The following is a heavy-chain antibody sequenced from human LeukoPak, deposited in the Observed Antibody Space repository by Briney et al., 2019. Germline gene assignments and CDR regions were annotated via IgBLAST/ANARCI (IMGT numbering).Heavy chain of an antibody. D-gene: IGHD2-2*01. CDR1: GFTVSSIH. V-gene: IGHV3-53*01. CDR3: ARGLRHCDRTSCFQPFDC. J-gene: IGHJ4*02. CDR2: TYTGGNS. Sequence: GGSLRLSCAASGFTVSSIHMVWVRQAPGKGLEWVSVTYTGGNSYYADSVKGRFIISRDISKNTLYLQMNSLRAEDSALYYCARGLRHCDRTSCFQPFDCWGQGTLVTVSS.